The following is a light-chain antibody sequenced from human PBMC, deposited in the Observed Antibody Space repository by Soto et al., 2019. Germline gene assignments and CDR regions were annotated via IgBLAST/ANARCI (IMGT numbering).Light chain of an antibody. J-gene: IGLJ1*01. CDR1: SSDVGGYNY. Sequence: QSALTQPPSASGSPGQSVTISCTGTSSDVGGYNYVSWYQQHPGKAPKVIIYEVSKRPSGVPDRFSGSKSGTSASLAISGLQSEDAADYYCAAWDDSLNGPVFGTGTKLTVL. V-gene: IGLV2-8*01. CDR2: EVS. CDR3: AAWDDSLNGPV.